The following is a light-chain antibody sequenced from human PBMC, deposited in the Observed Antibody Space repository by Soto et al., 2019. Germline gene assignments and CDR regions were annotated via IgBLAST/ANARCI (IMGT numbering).Light chain of an antibody. Sequence: ILLTQSPCTLSLSPGERATLSCRASQSVSNNYLAWYQQKPGQAPRLLIYSASRRATGIPARFSGSGSGTEFILTISSLQSKDFEFYYCQQYDDWPWTFGQGTKVDIK. CDR2: SAS. V-gene: IGKV3D-15*01. J-gene: IGKJ1*01. CDR3: QQYDDWPWT. CDR1: QSVSNN.